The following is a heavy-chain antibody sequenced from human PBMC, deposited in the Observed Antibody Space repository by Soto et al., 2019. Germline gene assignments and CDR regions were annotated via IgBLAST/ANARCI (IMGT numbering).Heavy chain of an antibody. CDR3: ARGGSYRYGLYSFAY. Sequence: SATLSLTCDVSGYSIRSGFYWGWIRQPPGKCLEGIGSVYHSGYTYNNPSLRSRVTISVDTSKNQLSLKLRSVTAADTAVYYCARGGSYRYGLYSFAYWGQGTLVTVSS. V-gene: IGHV4-38-2*01. D-gene: IGHD5-18*01. CDR2: VYHSGYT. CDR1: GYSIRSGFY. J-gene: IGHJ4*02.